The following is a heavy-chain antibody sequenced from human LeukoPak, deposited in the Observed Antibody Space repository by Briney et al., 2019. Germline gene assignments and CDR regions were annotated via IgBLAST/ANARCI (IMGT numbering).Heavy chain of an antibody. V-gene: IGHV3-30*18. D-gene: IGHD3-10*01. Sequence: PGGSLRLSCAASGFTFSSYGMHWVRQAPGKGLEWVAVISYDGSNKYYADSVKGRFTISRDNSKNTLYLQMNSLGAEDTAVYYCAKGLSGSPNDYWGQGTLVTVSS. CDR3: AKGLSGSPNDY. CDR1: GFTFSSYG. CDR2: ISYDGSNK. J-gene: IGHJ4*02.